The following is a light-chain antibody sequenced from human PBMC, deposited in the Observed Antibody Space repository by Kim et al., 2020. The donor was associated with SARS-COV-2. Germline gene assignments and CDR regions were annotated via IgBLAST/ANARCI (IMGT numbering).Light chain of an antibody. J-gene: IGKJ5*01. Sequence: ASVGDRVTITCRASQDIRNDLGWYQQNPGRAPKRLIYGASSLQSGVPSRFSGSGSGTEFTLTISSLQPEDYATYFCLQHNSYPITFGQGTSLEIK. CDR2: GAS. V-gene: IGKV1-17*01. CDR1: QDIRND. CDR3: LQHNSYPIT.